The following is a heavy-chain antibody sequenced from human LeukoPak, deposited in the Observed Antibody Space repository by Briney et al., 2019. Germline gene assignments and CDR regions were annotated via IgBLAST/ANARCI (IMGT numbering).Heavy chain of an antibody. Sequence: GGSLRLSCVVSGFTFSSHWMSWVRQAPGKGLEWVANIKEDGSEKYYVDSVKGRFTIPRDNAKKSLYLQMDSLRAEDTAVYYCATHGYSELRYFDWSTNEWGQGTLVTVSS. D-gene: IGHD3-9*01. CDR2: IKEDGSEK. J-gene: IGHJ4*02. V-gene: IGHV3-7*01. CDR1: GFTFSSHW. CDR3: ATHGYSELRYFDWSTNE.